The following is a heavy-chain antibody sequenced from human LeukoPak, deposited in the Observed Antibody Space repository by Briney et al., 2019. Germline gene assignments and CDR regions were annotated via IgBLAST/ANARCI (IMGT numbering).Heavy chain of an antibody. V-gene: IGHV1-18*01. CDR1: VYTFTSSG. CDR3: ARAGSSYYMDV. Sequence: ASVKVSCKASVYTFTSSGISWVLQAPGQGLEWMGWIDGYNGNTNYAQKLQGRVTITTDTSTTTAYMELRSLRLDDTAVYYCARAGSSYYMDVWGKGTTITVSS. D-gene: IGHD1-1*01. J-gene: IGHJ6*03. CDR2: IDGYNGNT.